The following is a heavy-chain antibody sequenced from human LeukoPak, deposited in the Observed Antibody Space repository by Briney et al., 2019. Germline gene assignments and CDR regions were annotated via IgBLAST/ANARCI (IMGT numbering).Heavy chain of an antibody. CDR3: ARVGTTPYGMDV. J-gene: IGHJ6*02. D-gene: IGHD1-1*01. Sequence: GGSLRLSCAASGFTFSDYYMSWIRQAPGKGLEWVSYISSSSSYTNYADSVKGRFTISRDNAKNSLYLQMNSLRAEDMAVYYCARVGTTPYGMDVWGQGTTVTVSS. V-gene: IGHV3-11*06. CDR1: GFTFSDYY. CDR2: ISSSSSYT.